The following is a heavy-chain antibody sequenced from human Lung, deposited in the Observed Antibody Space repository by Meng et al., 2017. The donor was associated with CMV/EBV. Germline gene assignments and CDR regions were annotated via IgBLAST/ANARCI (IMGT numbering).Heavy chain of an antibody. D-gene: IGHD6-13*01. J-gene: IGHJ6*02. Sequence: GGSLRLXCAASGFTFDDHAMHWVRQAPGKGLEWNSLISWDGGSTYYADSVKGRFTTSRDNSENSLYLQINSLRVEDTAVYYCAKATVSAAGFPHMDVWGQGTTVTVSS. CDR3: AKATVSAAGFPHMDV. V-gene: IGHV3-43D*03. CDR2: ISWDGGST. CDR1: GFTFDDHA.